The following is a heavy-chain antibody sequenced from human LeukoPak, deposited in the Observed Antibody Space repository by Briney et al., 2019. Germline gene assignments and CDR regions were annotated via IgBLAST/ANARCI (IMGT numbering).Heavy chain of an antibody. Sequence: PSETLSLTCAVSGYSISSGYYWGWIRQPPGKGLEWIGSIYHSGSTYYNPSLKSRVTISVDTSKNQFSLKLSSVTAADTAVYYCASSNPRFGELLASFDYWGQGTLVTVSS. D-gene: IGHD3-10*02. V-gene: IGHV4-38-2*01. CDR3: ASSNPRFGELLASFDY. CDR2: IYHSGST. CDR1: GYSISSGYY. J-gene: IGHJ4*02.